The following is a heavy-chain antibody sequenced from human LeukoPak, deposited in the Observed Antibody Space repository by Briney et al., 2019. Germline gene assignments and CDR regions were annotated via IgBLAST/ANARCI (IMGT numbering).Heavy chain of an antibody. J-gene: IGHJ4*02. CDR2: ISSSSSYI. CDR1: GFTFSSYS. Sequence: GGSLRLSCAASGFTFSSYSMNWVRQAPGKGLEWVSSISSSSSYIYYADSVKGRFTISRDNAKNSLYLQMNSLRAEDTAVYYCAKGRYYYDSSGYYTHRGQGTLVTVSS. V-gene: IGHV3-21*04. CDR3: AKGRYYYDSSGYYTH. D-gene: IGHD3-22*01.